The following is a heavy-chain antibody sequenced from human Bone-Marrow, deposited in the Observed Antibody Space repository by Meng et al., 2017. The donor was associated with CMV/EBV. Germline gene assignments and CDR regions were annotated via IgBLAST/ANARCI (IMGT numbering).Heavy chain of an antibody. CDR1: GFTFSSYW. Sequence: GESLKISCAASGFTFSSYWMSWVRQAPGKGLEWVANIKQDGSEKYYVDSVKGRFTISRDNAKNTLYLRMNSLRVEDMALYYCAKDMGYSYGYGAFDIWGQGTMVTVSS. J-gene: IGHJ3*02. CDR2: IKQDGSEK. V-gene: IGHV3-7*03. CDR3: AKDMGYSYGYGAFDI. D-gene: IGHD5-18*01.